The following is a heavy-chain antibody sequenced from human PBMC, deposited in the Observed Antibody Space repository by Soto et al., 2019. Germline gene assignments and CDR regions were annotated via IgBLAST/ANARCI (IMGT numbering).Heavy chain of an antibody. CDR3: ARGCIAVTTHLCY. D-gene: IGHD6-19*01. Sequence: ASVKVSCKASGYTFNTCGITWVRQAPGQGLEWMGWINPYNGNTKFAQKLQDRVTMTTATSTSTAYMELASLRSDDTAVYYCARGCIAVTTHLCYWGQ. V-gene: IGHV1-18*01. CDR2: INPYNGNT. CDR1: GYTFNTCG. J-gene: IGHJ4*01.